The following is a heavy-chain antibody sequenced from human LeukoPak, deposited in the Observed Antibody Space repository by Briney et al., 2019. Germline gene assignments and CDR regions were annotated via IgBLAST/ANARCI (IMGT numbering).Heavy chain of an antibody. J-gene: IGHJ3*02. CDR3: AKVRDYDILTGYSYAFDI. CDR1: GFTFSSFA. CDR2: ISGSGGST. D-gene: IGHD3-9*01. V-gene: IGHV3-23*01. Sequence: GGSLRLSCAASGFTFSSFALNWVRQAPGKGLEWVSSISGSGGSTYYADSVKGRFTNSRDTSKNTLYLQMNSLRAEDTAVYYCAKVRDYDILTGYSYAFDIWGQGTMVTVSS.